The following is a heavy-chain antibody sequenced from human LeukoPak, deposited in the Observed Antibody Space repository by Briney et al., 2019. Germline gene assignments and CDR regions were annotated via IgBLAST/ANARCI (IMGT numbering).Heavy chain of an antibody. D-gene: IGHD4-17*01. CDR3: ARNGDYMEVYWYFDL. CDR1: GFTFSSYA. J-gene: IGHJ2*01. Sequence: GGSLRLSCAASGFTFSSYAMHWVRQAPGKGLEWVAVISYDGSNKYYADSVKGRFTISRDNSKNTPYLQMNSLRAEDTAVYYCARNGDYMEVYWYFDLWGRGTLVTVSS. CDR2: ISYDGSNK. V-gene: IGHV3-30-3*01.